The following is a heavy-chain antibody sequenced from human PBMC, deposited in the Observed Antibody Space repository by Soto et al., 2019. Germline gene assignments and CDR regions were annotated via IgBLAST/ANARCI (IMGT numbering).Heavy chain of an antibody. CDR1: GFTFSSYW. D-gene: IGHD3-10*01. CDR2: IKSDGSNI. Sequence: EVQLVESGGGLVQPGGSLRLSCEASGFTFSSYWMHWVRQAPGKGLVWVSRIKSDGSNINYADSVKGRFTISRDNAKNTLYLQINSLRAEDTAIYYCARGGFSGSGSFIQGDFWGQGTLVTVSS. CDR3: ARGGFSGSGSFIQGDF. V-gene: IGHV3-74*01. J-gene: IGHJ4*02.